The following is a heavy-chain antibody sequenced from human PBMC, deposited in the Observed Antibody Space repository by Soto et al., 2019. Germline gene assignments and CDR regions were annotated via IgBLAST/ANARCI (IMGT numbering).Heavy chain of an antibody. CDR3: STYLQRADFDY. Sequence: GGSLRLSCAASGFTFSNYAMTWVRQAPGKGLEWVSVIGGSGGDIHYADSVRGRFTISRDNSKNTLYLQINSLRAEDTALYYCSTYLQRADFDYWGRGTLVTVSS. CDR2: IGGSGGDI. D-gene: IGHD4-4*01. CDR1: GFTFSNYA. V-gene: IGHV3-23*01. J-gene: IGHJ4*02.